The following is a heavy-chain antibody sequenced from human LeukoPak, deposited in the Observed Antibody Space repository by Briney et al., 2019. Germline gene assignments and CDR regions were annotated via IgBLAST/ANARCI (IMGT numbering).Heavy chain of an antibody. V-gene: IGHV3-30*18. CDR1: GFTFSGFA. CDR2: ISYTGDNE. CDR3: AKGYTSGWRTFVDY. D-gene: IGHD6-19*01. Sequence: GGTLRLSCAASGFTFSGFAMSWIRQAPGKGLEWVAIISYTGDNEFYADSVKGRFTISRDNSKSTLYLQMNSLRPEDTAVYYCAKGYTSGWRTFVDYWGQGTLVTVSS. J-gene: IGHJ4*02.